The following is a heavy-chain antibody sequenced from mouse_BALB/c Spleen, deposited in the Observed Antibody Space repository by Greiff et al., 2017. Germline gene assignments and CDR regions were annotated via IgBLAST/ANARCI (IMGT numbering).Heavy chain of an antibody. Sequence: EVQLQESGAELVKPGASVKLSCTASGFNIKDTYMHWVKQRPEQGLEWIGRIDPANGNTKYDPKFQGKATITADTSSNTAYLQLSSLTSEDTAVYYCARPYGNYGYAMDYWGQGTSVTVSS. D-gene: IGHD2-1*01. CDR3: ARPYGNYGYAMDY. J-gene: IGHJ4*01. CDR1: GFNIKDTY. CDR2: IDPANGNT. V-gene: IGHV14-3*02.